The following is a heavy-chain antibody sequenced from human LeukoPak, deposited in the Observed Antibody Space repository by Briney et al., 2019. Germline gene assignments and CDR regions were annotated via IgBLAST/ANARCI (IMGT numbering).Heavy chain of an antibody. CDR3: ARVGYYDSSGYYFLAFDI. V-gene: IGHV1-8*01. J-gene: IGHJ3*02. CDR2: MNPNSGNT. CDR1: GYTFTSYD. D-gene: IGHD3-22*01. Sequence: ASVKVSCKASGYTFTSYDINWVRQAAGQGLEWMGWMNPNSGNTGYAQKFQGRVTMTRNTSISTAYMEMSSVRSEDTAVYYCARVGYYDSSGYYFLAFDIWGQGAMVTVSS.